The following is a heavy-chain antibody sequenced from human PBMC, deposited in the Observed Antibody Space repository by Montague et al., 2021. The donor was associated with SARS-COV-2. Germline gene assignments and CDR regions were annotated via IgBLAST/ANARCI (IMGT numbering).Heavy chain of an antibody. CDR3: ARELVYYGMDV. CDR2: ISYGGSNK. Sequence: SLRLSCAASGFTFSSYAMHWVRQAPGKGLEWVAVISYGGSNKYYADSVKGRFTISRDNSKNTLYLQMNSLRAEDTAVYYCARELVYYGMDVWGQGTTVTVSS. V-gene: IGHV3-30-3*01. J-gene: IGHJ6*02. CDR1: GFTFSSYA.